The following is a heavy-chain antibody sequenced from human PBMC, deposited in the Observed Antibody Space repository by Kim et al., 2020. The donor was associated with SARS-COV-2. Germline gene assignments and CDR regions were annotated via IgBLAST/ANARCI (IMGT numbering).Heavy chain of an antibody. Sequence: GGSLRLSCAASGFTFSSYAMSWVRQAPGKGLEWVSAISGSGGSTYYADSVKGRFTISRDNSKNTLYLQMNSLRAEDTAVYYCAKRLHPYYYYGMDVWGQGTTVTVSS. J-gene: IGHJ6*02. CDR3: AKRLHPYYYYGMDV. D-gene: IGHD5-12*01. V-gene: IGHV3-23*01. CDR2: ISGSGGST. CDR1: GFTFSSYA.